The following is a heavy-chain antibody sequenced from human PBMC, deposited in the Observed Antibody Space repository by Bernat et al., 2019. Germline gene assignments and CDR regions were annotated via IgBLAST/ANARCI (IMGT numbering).Heavy chain of an antibody. CDR1: GFSLSTTGAG. D-gene: IGHD6-19*01. CDR2: IYWDDDN. J-gene: IGHJ5*02. Sequence: QITLKESGPTLVKPTQTLTLTCTFSGFSLSTTGAGVAWIRQPPGNALEWLAVIYWDDDNRYSPSLRSRLTISKDTSRNQVVLTMTNMDPVDTATYYCAHRGTLSGSWDNGWLDLWGQGTLVTVSS. CDR3: AHRGTLSGSWDNGWLDL. V-gene: IGHV2-5*02.